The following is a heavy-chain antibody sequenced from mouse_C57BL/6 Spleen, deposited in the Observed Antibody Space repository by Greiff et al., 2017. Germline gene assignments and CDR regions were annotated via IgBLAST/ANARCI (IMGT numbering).Heavy chain of an antibody. Sequence: QVQLKQPGAELVKPGASVKMSCKASGYTFTSYWITWVKQRPGQGLEWIGDIYPGSGSTNYNEKFKSKATLTVDTSSSTAYMQLSSLTSEDSAVYYCARSRGYGSSYYWYFDVWGTGTTVTVSS. V-gene: IGHV1-55*01. D-gene: IGHD1-1*01. J-gene: IGHJ1*03. CDR2: IYPGSGST. CDR1: GYTFTSYW. CDR3: ARSRGYGSSYYWYFDV.